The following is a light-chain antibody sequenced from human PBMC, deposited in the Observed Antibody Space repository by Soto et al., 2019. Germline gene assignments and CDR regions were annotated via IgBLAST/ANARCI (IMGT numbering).Light chain of an antibody. J-gene: IGKJ1*01. CDR2: KAS. Sequence: DIQMTQSPSTLSASVGYRFTITCRASQSISTWLAWYQQEPGKAPKLLIHKASSLQSGVPSRFSGSGSGTDFTLTISSLHPDDFATYYCQQYNSYSPTFGQGTKVDIK. V-gene: IGKV1-5*03. CDR3: QQYNSYSPT. CDR1: QSISTW.